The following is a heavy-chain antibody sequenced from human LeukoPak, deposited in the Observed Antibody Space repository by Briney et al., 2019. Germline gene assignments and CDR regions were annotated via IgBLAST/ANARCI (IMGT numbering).Heavy chain of an antibody. CDR2: IYYSGGT. V-gene: IGHV4-39*01. J-gene: IGHJ4*02. Sequence: SDTLSLTCTVSGGSISSSSYFWGWIRQPPGKGLTCIGNIYYSGGTSYNPSLKSRVTIPVDTSKNQFSVKLSSVAAADTAIYYCARYYYGSGKQPYWGQGTLVTVSS. CDR3: ARYYYGSGKQPY. D-gene: IGHD3-10*01. CDR1: GGSISSSSYF.